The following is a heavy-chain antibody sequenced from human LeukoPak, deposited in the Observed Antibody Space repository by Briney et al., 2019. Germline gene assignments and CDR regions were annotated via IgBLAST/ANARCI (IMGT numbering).Heavy chain of an antibody. Sequence: ASVKVSCKASGYTFNGYYLNWVRQAPGQGLEWMGWINPKSGDTNYAQKFQGRVTLTRDTSISTAYMDLSRLRSDDTAVYYCAREGWEPIRAAFDIWGQGTMVTVSS. CDR2: INPKSGDT. D-gene: IGHD1-26*01. CDR3: AREGWEPIRAAFDI. CDR1: GYTFNGYY. J-gene: IGHJ3*02. V-gene: IGHV1-2*02.